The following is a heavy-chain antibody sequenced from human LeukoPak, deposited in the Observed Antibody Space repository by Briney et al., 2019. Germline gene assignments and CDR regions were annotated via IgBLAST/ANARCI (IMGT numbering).Heavy chain of an antibody. Sequence: ASVKVSCKASGYTFTGCYMHWVRQAPGQGLGWMGWINPNSGGTNYAQKFQGRVTMTRDTSISTAYMELSRLRSDDTAVYYCARTGIATRPYYYYYMDVWGKGTTVTVSS. CDR1: GYTFTGCY. J-gene: IGHJ6*03. D-gene: IGHD6-6*01. V-gene: IGHV1-2*02. CDR2: INPNSGGT. CDR3: ARTGIATRPYYYYYMDV.